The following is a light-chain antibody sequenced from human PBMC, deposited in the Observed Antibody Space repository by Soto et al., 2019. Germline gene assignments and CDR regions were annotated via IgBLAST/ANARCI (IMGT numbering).Light chain of an antibody. Sequence: DIQMTQSPSSLSASVEDRVTITCRASQDIDNYLAWFQQKPGKAPKALIYAASNLVSGVPSKFSGSGFGTDFSLTISSLQPEDFATYYCQQYNSYPLSFGGGTKVEIK. CDR1: QDIDNY. J-gene: IGKJ4*01. V-gene: IGKV1-16*02. CDR2: AAS. CDR3: QQYNSYPLS.